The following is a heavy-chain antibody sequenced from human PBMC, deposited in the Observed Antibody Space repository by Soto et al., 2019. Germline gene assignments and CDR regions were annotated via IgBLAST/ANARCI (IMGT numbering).Heavy chain of an antibody. J-gene: IGHJ6*02. D-gene: IGHD3-9*01. CDR2: ISSSGTI. Sequence: PSETLSLTCSVSGGSIRDYFWTWIRQPPGKGLEWIGYISSSGTINYNSSLKSRVTISLDTYRNNFSLKLSSVTAADTAVYFCARDRKLVIPGNYYYYGMDVWGQGTTVTVSS. CDR3: ARDRKLVIPGNYYYYGMDV. CDR1: GGSIRDYF. V-gene: IGHV4-59*01.